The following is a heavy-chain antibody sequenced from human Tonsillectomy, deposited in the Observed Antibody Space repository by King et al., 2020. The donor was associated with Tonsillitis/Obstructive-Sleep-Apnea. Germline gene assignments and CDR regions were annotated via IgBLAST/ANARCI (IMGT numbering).Heavy chain of an antibody. D-gene: IGHD2-2*01. J-gene: IGHJ5*02. CDR2: INHSGST. Sequence: HVQLQQWGAGLLKPSETLSLPCAVYGGSFSGYYWSWIRQPPGKGLEWIGEINHSGSTNYNPSLKSRVTISVDTSKNQFSLKLSSVTAADTAVYYCARGPRVYCSSTSCQPHRNWFDPWGQGTLVTVSS. CDR1: GGSFSGYY. CDR3: ARGPRVYCSSTSCQPHRNWFDP. V-gene: IGHV4-34*01.